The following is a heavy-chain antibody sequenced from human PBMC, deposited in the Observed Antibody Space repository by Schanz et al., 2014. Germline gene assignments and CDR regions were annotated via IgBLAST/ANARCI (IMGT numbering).Heavy chain of an antibody. D-gene: IGHD3-10*01. CDR1: GGSIRSFY. J-gene: IGHJ4*02. CDR3: ARVGFGEVYPLPKYDY. V-gene: IGHV4-59*01. Sequence: QVQLQESGPGLVKPSETLSLTCTVSGGSIRSFYWSWFRQPPGKGLEWIGYVYYSGSSNYNPSLKSRVTISVDTSKNQFSLKLSSVTAADTAVYYCARVGFGEVYPLPKYDYWGRGTLGTVSS. CDR2: VYYSGSS.